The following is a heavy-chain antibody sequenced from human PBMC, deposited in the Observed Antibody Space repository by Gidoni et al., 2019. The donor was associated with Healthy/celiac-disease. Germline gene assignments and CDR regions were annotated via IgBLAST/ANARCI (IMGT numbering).Heavy chain of an antibody. CDR2: IWYDGSNK. V-gene: IGHV3-33*01. Sequence: QVQLVESGGGVVQPGRSLRLSCAASGFTFSSYGMHWVRQAPGKGLEWVAVIWYDGSNKYYADSVKGRFTISRDNSKNTLYLQMNSLRAEDTAVCYCARDTPVRGLDYWGQGTLVTVSS. CDR1: GFTFSSYG. CDR3: ARDTPVRGLDY. J-gene: IGHJ4*02. D-gene: IGHD3-16*02.